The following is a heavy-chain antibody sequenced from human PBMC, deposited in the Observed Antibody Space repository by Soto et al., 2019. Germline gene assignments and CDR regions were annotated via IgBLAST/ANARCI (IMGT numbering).Heavy chain of an antibody. CDR1: GYAFTGYY. V-gene: IGHV1-2*04. CDR2: INPNSGGT. D-gene: IGHD3-3*01. CDR3: ARDGDAGSFFAIDY. J-gene: IGHJ4*02. Sequence: ASVKVSCKASGYAFTGYYMHWVRQAPGQGLEWMGWINPNSGGTNYAQKFQGWVTMTRGTSISTAYMELSRLRSDDTAVYYCARDGDAGSFFAIDYRGQGTLVTVSS.